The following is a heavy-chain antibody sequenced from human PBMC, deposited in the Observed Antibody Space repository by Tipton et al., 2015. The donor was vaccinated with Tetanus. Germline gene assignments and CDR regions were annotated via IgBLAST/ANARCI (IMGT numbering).Heavy chain of an antibody. V-gene: IGHV3-21*06. CDR3: ARDHRPTSRGSESYYYYGLDV. Sequence: SLRLSCAASGFRFSATGIHWVRQAPGKGLEWVSSISGTGKYIYYADSVKGRFTISRDNAKNSLSLEMNSLRADDTAVYYCARDHRPTSRGSESYYYYGLDVWGQGTTVTVSS. CDR1: GFRFSATG. J-gene: IGHJ6*02. D-gene: IGHD3-10*01. CDR2: ISGTGKYI.